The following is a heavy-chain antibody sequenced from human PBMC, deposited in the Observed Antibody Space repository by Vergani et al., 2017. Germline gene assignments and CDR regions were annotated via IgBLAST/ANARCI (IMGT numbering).Heavy chain of an antibody. CDR1: GGSISSSNW. CDR2: IYHSGST. D-gene: IGHD3-16*02. V-gene: IGHV4-4*02. J-gene: IGHJ5*02. Sequence: QVQLQESGPGLVKPSGTLSLTCAVSGGSISSSNWWSWVRQPPGKGLEWIGEIYHSGSTNYNPSLKSRVTISVDKSKNQFSLKLSSVTAADTAVYYCARVGNDYVWGSYRSSGWFDPWGQGTLVTVSS. CDR3: ARVGNDYVWGSYRSSGWFDP.